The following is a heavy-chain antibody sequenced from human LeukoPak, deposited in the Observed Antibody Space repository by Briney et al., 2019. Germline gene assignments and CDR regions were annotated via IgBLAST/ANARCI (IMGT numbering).Heavy chain of an antibody. Sequence: GGSLRLSCAASGFTFSSYWMSWVRQAPGKGLEWVANIKQDGSEKYYVDSVKGRFTISRDNAKNSLYLQMNSLRAEDTAVYYCAREVQWLVYYYYYMDVWGKGTTVTVSS. CDR1: GFTFSSYW. J-gene: IGHJ6*03. CDR3: AREVQWLVYYYYYMDV. CDR2: IKQDGSEK. V-gene: IGHV3-7*01. D-gene: IGHD6-19*01.